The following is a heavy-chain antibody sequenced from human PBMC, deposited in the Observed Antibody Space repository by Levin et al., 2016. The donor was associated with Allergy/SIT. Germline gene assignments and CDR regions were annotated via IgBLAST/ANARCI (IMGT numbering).Heavy chain of an antibody. CDR1: GFTFSDYY. CDR2: ISSTSTYT. D-gene: IGHD2-15*01. CDR3: ARSGVVAATGGPKYFQH. V-gene: IGHV3-11*03. Sequence: GGSLRLSCAASGFTFSDYYMTWIRQAPGKGLEWVSYISSTSTYTNYADSVKGRFTISRDNAKNSLYLQMNSLRVEDTAVYYCARSGVVAATGGPKYFQHWGQGTLVTVSS. J-gene: IGHJ1*01.